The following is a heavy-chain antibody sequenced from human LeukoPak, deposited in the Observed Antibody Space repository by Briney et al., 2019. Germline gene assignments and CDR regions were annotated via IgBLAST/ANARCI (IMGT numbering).Heavy chain of an antibody. V-gene: IGHV4-59*01. CDR1: GGSISSYY. CDR2: IYYSGST. D-gene: IGHD3-3*01. CDR3: ARSGRAEYYDFWSGYHGNWFDP. J-gene: IGHJ5*02. Sequence: SETLSLTCTVSGGSISSYYWSWIRQPPGKGLEWIGYIYYSGSTNYNPSLKSRVTISVDTPKNQCSLKLSSVTAADTAVYYCARSGRAEYYDFWSGYHGNWFDPWGQGTLVTVSS.